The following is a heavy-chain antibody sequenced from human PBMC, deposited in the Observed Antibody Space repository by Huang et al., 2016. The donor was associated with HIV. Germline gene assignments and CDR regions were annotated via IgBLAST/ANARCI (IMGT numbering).Heavy chain of an antibody. CDR2: VSNSASSR. CDR3: AKDLVTYDSSGSV. D-gene: IGHD3-22*01. J-gene: IGHJ4*02. Sequence: EVHLLESGGGLVQPGGSLRLSCAASGFSFSSSAMGWVRQAPGRGLEGVSTVSNSASSRHYSDSVRGRFTISRDNSKDTLYLQMNSLRAEDTALYYCAKDLVTYDSSGSVWGQGTLVTVSS. CDR1: GFSFSSSA. V-gene: IGHV3-23*01.